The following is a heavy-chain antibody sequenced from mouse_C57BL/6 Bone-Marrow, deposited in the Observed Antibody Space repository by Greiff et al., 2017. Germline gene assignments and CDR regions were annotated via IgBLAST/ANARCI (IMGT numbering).Heavy chain of an antibody. CDR1: GFTFSDYY. J-gene: IGHJ4*01. V-gene: IGHV5-12*01. CDR3: ARHVSITPYAMDY. CDR2: ISNGGGST. Sequence: EVQLQQSGGGLVQPGGSLKLSCAASGFTFSDYYMYWVRQTPEKRLEWVAYISNGGGSTYYPDTVKGRFTSSRDNAKNTLYLQMSRLKSEDTAMYYCARHVSITPYAMDYWGQGTSVTVSS. D-gene: IGHD1-1*01.